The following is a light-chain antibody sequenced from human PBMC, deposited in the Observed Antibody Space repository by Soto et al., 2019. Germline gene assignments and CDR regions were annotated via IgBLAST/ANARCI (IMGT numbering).Light chain of an antibody. CDR1: QSVSSNY. V-gene: IGKV3-20*01. J-gene: IGKJ2*01. Sequence: EIVLTQSPGTLPLSPGERATLSCRASQSVSSNYLVWYQQKPGQAPRPLIYGASSRATGIPDRFSGSGSGTDFPLTISRLESEDFAAYYCQQYANSPFTFGQGTKLEIK. CDR3: QQYANSPFT. CDR2: GAS.